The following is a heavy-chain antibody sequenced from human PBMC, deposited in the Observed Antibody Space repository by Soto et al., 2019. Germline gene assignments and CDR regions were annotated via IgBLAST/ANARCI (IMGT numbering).Heavy chain of an antibody. V-gene: IGHV1-69*12. CDR2: IIPIFGTA. CDR3: ARARSYSSSFRPEYFQH. CDR1: GGTFSSYA. J-gene: IGHJ1*01. D-gene: IGHD6-13*01. Sequence: QVQLVQSGAEVKKPGSSVKVSCKASGGTFSSYAISWVRQAPGQGLEWMGGIIPIFGTANYAQKFQGRVTCPADESTSTAYMELSSLRSEDTAVYYCARARSYSSSFRPEYFQHWGQGTLVTVSS.